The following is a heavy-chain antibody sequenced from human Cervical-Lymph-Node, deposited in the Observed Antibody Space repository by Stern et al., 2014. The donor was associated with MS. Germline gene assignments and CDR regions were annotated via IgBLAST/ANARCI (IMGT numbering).Heavy chain of an antibody. CDR3: AIDQSLTLRDIAARA. D-gene: IGHD6-13*01. J-gene: IGHJ5*02. Sequence: QDQLVQSGGGLVKPGGSLRLSCAASGFTFSDHYMSWIRQAPGKGLEWVSYISRMGSSTYYADSVKGRFTISRDNARDSLYLQMTSLRAEDTAVYYCAIDQSLTLRDIAARAWGQGTLVIVSS. V-gene: IGHV3-11*01. CDR1: GFTFSDHY. CDR2: ISRMGSST.